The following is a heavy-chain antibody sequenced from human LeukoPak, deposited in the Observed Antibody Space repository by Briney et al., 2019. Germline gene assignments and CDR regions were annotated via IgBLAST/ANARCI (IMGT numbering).Heavy chain of an antibody. CDR1: GFTFSSYA. D-gene: IGHD1-7*01. Sequence: PGRSLRLSCAASGFTFSSYAMSWVRQAPGKGLEWVSAISDSGSSTYYADSVKGRFTISRGNSKNTLHLQMNSLRVEDTAVYYCARAHNWKYGTFDYWGQGTLVTVSS. CDR3: ARAHNWKYGTFDY. J-gene: IGHJ4*02. CDR2: ISDSGSST. V-gene: IGHV3-23*01.